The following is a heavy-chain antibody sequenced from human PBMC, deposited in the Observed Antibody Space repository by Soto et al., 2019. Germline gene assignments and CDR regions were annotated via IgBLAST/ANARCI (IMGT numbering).Heavy chain of an antibody. CDR3: ARDTPDLPAEHNY. D-gene: IGHD2-2*01. CDR2: IKQDGSEK. V-gene: IGHV3-7*01. Sequence: GGSLRLSCAASGFTFSSYWMSWVRQAPGKGLEWVANIKQDGSEKYYVDSVKGRFTISRDNAKNSLYLQMNSLRAEDTAVYYCARDTPDLPAEHNYWGQGTLVTVSS. J-gene: IGHJ4*02. CDR1: GFTFSSYW.